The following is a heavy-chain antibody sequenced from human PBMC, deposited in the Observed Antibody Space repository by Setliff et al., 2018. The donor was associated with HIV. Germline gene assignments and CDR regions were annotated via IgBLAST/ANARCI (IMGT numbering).Heavy chain of an antibody. CDR1: GYTFTGYY. CDR2: INPNSGGT. Sequence: ASVKVSCKASGYTFTGYYMHWVRQAPGQGLEWMGWINPNSGGTDYAQKVQGRVTMTRDTSISTAYMELSRLRSDDTAVYYCARVGRNFVATMSADYYYYMDVWGKGTTVTVSS. J-gene: IGHJ6*03. CDR3: ARVGRNFVATMSADYYYYMDV. V-gene: IGHV1-2*02. D-gene: IGHD5-12*01.